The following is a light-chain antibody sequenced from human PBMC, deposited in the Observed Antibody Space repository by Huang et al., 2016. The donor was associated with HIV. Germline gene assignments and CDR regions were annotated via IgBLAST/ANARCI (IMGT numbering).Light chain of an antibody. CDR3: QYYGTSPQT. CDR2: VAS. Sequence: EIVLTQSPDTLSLSPGEGATLSCRASQSINNNYLAWFQQKPGKPPRLLIYVASSRATGIPDRFSGSGSGTDFNLTISRLETEDFAMYFCQYYGTSPQTFGQGTKLDIK. J-gene: IGKJ2*01. V-gene: IGKV3-20*01. CDR1: QSINNNY.